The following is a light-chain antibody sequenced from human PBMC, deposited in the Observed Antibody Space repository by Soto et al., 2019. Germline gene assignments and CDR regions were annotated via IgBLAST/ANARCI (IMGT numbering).Light chain of an antibody. CDR1: SSDVGSYNR. V-gene: IGLV2-18*02. Sequence: QSALTQPPSVPGSPGQSVAISCTGTSSDVGSYNRVSWYQQPPGAAPKLMIYEVSNRPSGVPDRFSGSKSGNTASLTISGLPAEDEDYYYCTSYTGSSTDVFGTGTKLTVL. CDR2: EVS. CDR3: TSYTGSSTDV. J-gene: IGLJ1*01.